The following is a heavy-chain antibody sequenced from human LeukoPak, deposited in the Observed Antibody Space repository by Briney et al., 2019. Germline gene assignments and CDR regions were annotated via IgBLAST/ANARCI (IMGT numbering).Heavy chain of an antibody. CDR1: GGSFDDYH. CDR2: INDSGSP. J-gene: IGHJ4*02. Sequence: TSETLSLTCEVNGGSFDDYHWTWTRQSPGKGLEWIGEINDSGSPLYSPSLRSRLTISVDTSKNQFSMTLTSVTVADTAVYYCARGPHPHWPLGQFWGQGSRVTVSS. V-gene: IGHV4-34*01. D-gene: IGHD3-16*01. CDR3: ARGPHPHWPLGQF.